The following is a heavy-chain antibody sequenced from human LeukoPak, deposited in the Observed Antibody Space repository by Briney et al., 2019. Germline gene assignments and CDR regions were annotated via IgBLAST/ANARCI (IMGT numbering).Heavy chain of an antibody. D-gene: IGHD2-15*01. V-gene: IGHV3-23*01. CDR3: AKSWGYCLDY. Sequence: GGSLRLSCVASGFASSSYAMSWVRQAPGKGLEWISTISGSDGSTYFADSVKGRFTFSRDNSKNTLYLQMNSLRAEDTAVYYCAKSWGYCLDYWGQGTLVTVSS. CDR2: ISGSDGST. J-gene: IGHJ4*02. CDR1: GFASSSYA.